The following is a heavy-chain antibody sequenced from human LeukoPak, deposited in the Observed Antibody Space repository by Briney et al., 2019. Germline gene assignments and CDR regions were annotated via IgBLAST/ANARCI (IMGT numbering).Heavy chain of an antibody. D-gene: IGHD3-22*01. J-gene: IGHJ4*02. CDR3: ARQEARGYYYEGLDY. CDR2: ISSSGSTI. Sequence: GGSLRLSCAASGFTFSSYEMNWVRQAPGKGLEWVSYISSSGSTIYYADSVNGRFTIDRDNSRNSVYLQMNNLRPDDTAIYFFARQEARGYYYEGLDYWGQGNLVTVSS. CDR1: GFTFSSYE. V-gene: IGHV3-48*03.